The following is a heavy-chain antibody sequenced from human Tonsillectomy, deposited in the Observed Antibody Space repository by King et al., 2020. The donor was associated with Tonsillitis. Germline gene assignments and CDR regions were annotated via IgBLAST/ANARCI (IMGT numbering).Heavy chain of an antibody. V-gene: IGHV4-39*01. CDR2: IYYSGST. CDR1: GGSISSSSYY. J-gene: IGHJ4*02. D-gene: IGHD4-17*01. CDR3: ARRPAYGDCYFDY. Sequence: QMQLQESGPGLVKPSETLSLTCTVSGGSISSSSYYWGWIRQPPGKGLEWIGSIYYSGSTYYNPSLKSRVTISVDTSKNQFSLKLSSVTAADTAVYYSARRPAYGDCYFDYWGQGTLVTVSS.